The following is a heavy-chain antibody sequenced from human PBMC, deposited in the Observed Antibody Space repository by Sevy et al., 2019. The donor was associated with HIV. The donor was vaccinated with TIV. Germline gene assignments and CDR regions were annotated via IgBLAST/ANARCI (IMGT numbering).Heavy chain of an antibody. Sequence: GGSLRLSCAASGFTFSSYWMSWVRQAPGKGLEWVANIRQDGSEKYYVDSVKGRFTISRDNAKNSMDLQMNSLRAEDMAVYYCARESRVTAMVIHYYYGMDVWGQGTTVTVSS. V-gene: IGHV3-7*01. CDR2: IRQDGSEK. CDR3: ARESRVTAMVIHYYYGMDV. CDR1: GFTFSSYW. J-gene: IGHJ6*02. D-gene: IGHD5-18*01.